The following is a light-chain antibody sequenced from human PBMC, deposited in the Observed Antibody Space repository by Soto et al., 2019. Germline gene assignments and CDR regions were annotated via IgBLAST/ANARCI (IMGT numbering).Light chain of an antibody. CDR1: QSVRSSH. V-gene: IGKV3-20*01. J-gene: IGKJ4*01. Sequence: EIVMTQSPATLSVSPGERATLSCRASQSVRSSHLAWYQQMPGQAPRLLIYGTSNRATGIPDRFSGSGSGTDFTLTISRLEPEDFAVYYCQQYSSSPLTFGGGTRWIS. CDR2: GTS. CDR3: QQYSSSPLT.